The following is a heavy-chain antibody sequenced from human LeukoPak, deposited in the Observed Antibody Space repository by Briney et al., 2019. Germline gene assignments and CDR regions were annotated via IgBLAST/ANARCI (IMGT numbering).Heavy chain of an antibody. V-gene: IGHV3-11*04. CDR1: GFTFSDYY. Sequence: GGSLRLSCAASGFTFSDYYMSWIRQAPGKGLEWVSYISSSGSTIYYADSVKGRFTISMDNAKNSLYLQMNSLRAEDTAVYYCARDPQTLEWVKGFDYWGQGTLVTVSS. CDR3: ARDPQTLEWVKGFDY. CDR2: ISSSGSTI. J-gene: IGHJ4*02. D-gene: IGHD3-3*01.